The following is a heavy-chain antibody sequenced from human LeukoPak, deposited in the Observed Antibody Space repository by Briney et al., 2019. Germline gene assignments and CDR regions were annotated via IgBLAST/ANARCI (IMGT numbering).Heavy chain of an antibody. CDR3: ARGGDSSSLEYFQH. J-gene: IGHJ1*01. V-gene: IGHV3-21*01. CDR1: GFTFSSYS. Sequence: GGSLRLSCAASGFTFSSYSMNWVRQAPGKGLEWVSSISSSSSYIYYADSVKGRFTISRDNAKNSQYLQMNSLRAEDTAVYYCARGGDSSSLEYFQHWGQGTLVTVSS. CDR2: ISSSSSYI. D-gene: IGHD6-6*01.